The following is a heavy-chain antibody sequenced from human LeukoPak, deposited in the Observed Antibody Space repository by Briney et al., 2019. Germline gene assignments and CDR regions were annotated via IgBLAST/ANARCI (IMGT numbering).Heavy chain of an antibody. CDR1: GFTFTTYW. Sequence: GGSLRLSCAASGFTFTTYWMSWVRQAPGKGLEWVANINQAGSEKYFVDSVKGRFSISRDNAQNSLYLQMSSLRAEDNAVYYCVRDRKPYDTTGYPDSWGQGTLVTVSS. D-gene: IGHD3-22*01. CDR3: VRDRKPYDTTGYPDS. CDR2: INQAGSEK. V-gene: IGHV3-7*05. J-gene: IGHJ4*02.